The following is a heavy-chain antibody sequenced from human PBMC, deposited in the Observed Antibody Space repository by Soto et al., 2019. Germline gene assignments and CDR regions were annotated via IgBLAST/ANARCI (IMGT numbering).Heavy chain of an antibody. J-gene: IGHJ4*02. D-gene: IGHD6-13*01. CDR1: GGTFSSYA. V-gene: IGHV1-69*01. CDR2: IIPIFGTA. CDR3: ARVVAGTAAACSFDY. Sequence: QVQLVQSGAEVKKPGSSVKVSCKASGGTFSSYAISWVRQAPGQGLEWMGGIIPIFGTANYAQKFQGRVTITADESTSTAYMELSSLRSEDTVVYYCARVVAGTAAACSFDYWGQGTLVSVSS.